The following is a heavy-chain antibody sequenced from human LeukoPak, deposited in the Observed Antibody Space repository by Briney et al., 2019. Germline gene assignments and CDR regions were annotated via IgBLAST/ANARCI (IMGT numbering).Heavy chain of an antibody. D-gene: IGHD3-9*01. CDR2: ISGSGGST. V-gene: IGHV3-23*01. J-gene: IGHJ4*02. Sequence: ETGGSLRLSCAASGFTFDDYGMSWVRQAPGKGLEWVSAISGSGGSTYYADSVKGRFTISRDNSKNTLYLQMNSLRAEDTAVYYCAKGGGYYDILSPFDYWGQGTLVTVSS. CDR1: GFTFDDYG. CDR3: AKGGGYYDILSPFDY.